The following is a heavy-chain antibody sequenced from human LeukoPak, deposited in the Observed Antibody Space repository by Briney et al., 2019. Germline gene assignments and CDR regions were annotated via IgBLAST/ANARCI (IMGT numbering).Heavy chain of an antibody. J-gene: IGHJ6*02. V-gene: IGHV3-21*01. CDR3: ARARWFGGNYYYGMDV. Sequence: GGSLRLSCAASGFTFSSYSMNWVRQAPGKGLEWVSSITSSSSYIYYADSVKGRFTIYRDNAKNSLYLQLNSLRAKDTAVYYCARARWFGGNYYYGMDVWGQGTTVTVSS. CDR2: ITSSSSYI. CDR1: GFTFSSYS. D-gene: IGHD1-26*01.